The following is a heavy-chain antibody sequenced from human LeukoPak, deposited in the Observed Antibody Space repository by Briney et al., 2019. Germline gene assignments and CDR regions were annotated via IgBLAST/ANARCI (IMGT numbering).Heavy chain of an antibody. Sequence: PSETLSLTCTVSGGSISSYYWSWIRQPPGKGLEWIGYIYYSGSTNYNPSLKSRVTISVDTFKNQFSLKLSSVTAADTAVYYCAREARYYYDSSGSSLFDYWGQGTLVTVSS. V-gene: IGHV4-59*01. CDR1: GGSISSYY. D-gene: IGHD3-22*01. CDR2: IYYSGST. CDR3: AREARYYYDSSGSSLFDY. J-gene: IGHJ4*02.